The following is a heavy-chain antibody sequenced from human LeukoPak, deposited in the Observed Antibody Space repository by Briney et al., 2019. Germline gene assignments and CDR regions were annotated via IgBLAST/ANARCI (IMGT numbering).Heavy chain of an antibody. J-gene: IGHJ4*02. CDR1: GFTLSNYW. V-gene: IGHV3-74*01. Sequence: GGSLRLSCAASGFTLSNYWMHWVRQAPGKGLVWVSRINSDGTTTSSADSVKGRFTISRDNDKNTLYLQMNSLRAEDTAVYYCARQYSSSSDFDYWGQGTLVTVSS. CDR2: INSDGTTT. D-gene: IGHD6-6*01. CDR3: ARQYSSSSDFDY.